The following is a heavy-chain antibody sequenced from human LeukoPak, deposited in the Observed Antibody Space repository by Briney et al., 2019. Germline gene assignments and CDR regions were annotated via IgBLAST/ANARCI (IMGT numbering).Heavy chain of an antibody. Sequence: GGCLRLSCAASGFTFSSYSMNWVRQAPGRGLEWVSCISSSSSYIYYADSVKGRFTISRDNSKNTLYLQMNSLRAEDTAVYYCAKDPSIAAPRKAFDIWGQGTMVTVSS. D-gene: IGHD6-6*01. CDR1: GFTFSSYS. CDR3: AKDPSIAAPRKAFDI. V-gene: IGHV3-21*04. CDR2: ISSSSSYI. J-gene: IGHJ3*02.